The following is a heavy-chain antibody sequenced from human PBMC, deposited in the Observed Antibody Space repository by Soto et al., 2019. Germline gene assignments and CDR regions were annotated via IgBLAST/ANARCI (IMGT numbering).Heavy chain of an antibody. CDR3: ARDLGYCSGGSCAMGWFDP. Sequence: SEPLSLTCTVSGGSISSSSYYWGWIRQPPGKGLEWIGSIYYSGGTYYNPSLKSRVTISVDTAKNQFSLKLSSVTAEDTAVYYCARDLGYCSGGSCAMGWFDPWGQGTLITVSS. J-gene: IGHJ5*02. D-gene: IGHD2-15*01. V-gene: IGHV4-39*02. CDR1: GGSISSSSYY. CDR2: IYYSGGT.